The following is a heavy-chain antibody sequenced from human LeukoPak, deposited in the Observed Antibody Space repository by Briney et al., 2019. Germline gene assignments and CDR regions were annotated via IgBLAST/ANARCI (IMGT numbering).Heavy chain of an antibody. CDR1: GGSISSSSYY. J-gene: IGHJ6*02. CDR2: IYYSGST. Sequence: SETLSLTCTVSGGSISSSSYYWGWIRQPPGKGLEWIGSIYYSGSTYYNPSLKSRVTISVDTSKNQFSLKLSSVTAADTAVYYCARDSQPGYYHGMDVWGQGTTVTVSS. D-gene: IGHD6-13*01. V-gene: IGHV4-39*02. CDR3: ARDSQPGYYHGMDV.